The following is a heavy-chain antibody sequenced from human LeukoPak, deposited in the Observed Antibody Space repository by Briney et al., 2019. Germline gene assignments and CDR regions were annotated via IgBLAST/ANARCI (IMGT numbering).Heavy chain of an antibody. D-gene: IGHD6-19*01. CDR2: IIPIFGTA. J-gene: IGHJ4*02. Sequence: SVKVSCKASGYTFTSYGISWVRQAPGQGLEWMGGIIPIFGTANYAQKFQGRVTITADESTSTAYMELSSLRSEDTAVYYCARDSGHFRIAVAGTTYFDYWGQRTLVTVSS. CDR3: ARDSGHFRIAVAGTTYFDY. V-gene: IGHV1-69*13. CDR1: GYTFTSYG.